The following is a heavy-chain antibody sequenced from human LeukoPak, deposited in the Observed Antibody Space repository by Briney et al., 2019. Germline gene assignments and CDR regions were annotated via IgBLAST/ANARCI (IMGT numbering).Heavy chain of an antibody. Sequence: PSETLSLTCTVSGGSISSGSYYWSWIRQPAGKGLEWIGRIYTSGSTNYNPSLKSRVTISVDTSKKQFSLKLSSVTAADTAVYYWAGGSSGWFQMRDYFDYWGQGTLVNVSS. D-gene: IGHD6-19*01. CDR3: AGGSSGWFQMRDYFDY. V-gene: IGHV4-61*02. J-gene: IGHJ4*02. CDR1: GGSISSGSYY. CDR2: IYTSGST.